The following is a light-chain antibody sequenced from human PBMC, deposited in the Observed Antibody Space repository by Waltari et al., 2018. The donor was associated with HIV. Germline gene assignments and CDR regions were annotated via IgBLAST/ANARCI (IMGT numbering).Light chain of an antibody. CDR1: SSAVGGYNL. J-gene: IGLJ2*01. CDR2: EVS. V-gene: IGLV2-23*02. CDR3: CAYAGSTTYVI. Sequence: QSALTQPASVSGSPGQSITLSCTGTSSAVGGYNLLSWYQQHPGKAPQLMIYEVSKRPSGVSNRFSGSKSGNTASLTISGLQAEDEADYYCCAYAGSTTYVIFGGGTKLTVL.